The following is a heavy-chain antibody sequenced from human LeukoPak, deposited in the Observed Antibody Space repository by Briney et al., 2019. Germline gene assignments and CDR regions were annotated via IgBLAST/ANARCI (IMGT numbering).Heavy chain of an antibody. V-gene: IGHV4-34*01. CDR3: ARGPNYDILTGYPSRHWYFDL. CDR1: GGSFSGYY. D-gene: IGHD3-9*01. J-gene: IGHJ2*01. CDR2: INHSGST. Sequence: SETLSLTCAVYGGSFSGYYWSWIRQPPGKGLEWIGEINHSGSTNCNPSLKSRVTISVDTSKNQFSLKLSSVTAADTAVYYCARGPNYDILTGYPSRHWYFDLWGRGTLVTVSS.